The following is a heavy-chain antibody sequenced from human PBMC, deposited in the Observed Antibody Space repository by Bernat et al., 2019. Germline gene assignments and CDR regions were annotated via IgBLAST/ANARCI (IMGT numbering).Heavy chain of an antibody. D-gene: IGHD2-2*02. CDR1: GFTFSSNS. V-gene: IGHV3-21*01. CDR3: ARDLNPYTAANYYYYHDMDV. CDR2: ISSSSRYR. Sequence: EVQLVESGGGRVKPGGSLRLSCAASGFTFSSNSMNWVRQAPGKGLEGVASISSSSRYRYYADAVEGRFTIYRDNAKNSLYLQMNSLRAEDTAVYYCARDLNPYTAANYYYYHDMDVWGQGTTVTVS. J-gene: IGHJ6*02.